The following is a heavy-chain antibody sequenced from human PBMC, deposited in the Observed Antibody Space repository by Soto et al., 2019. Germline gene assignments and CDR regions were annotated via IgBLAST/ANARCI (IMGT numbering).Heavy chain of an antibody. CDR1: GGTFSSYA. D-gene: IGHD3-10*01. CDR3: ARDLSNYYGSGATFGWFDP. J-gene: IGHJ5*02. V-gene: IGHV1-69*13. CDR2: IIPISGTA. Sequence: SVKVSCKASGGTFSSYAISWVRQAPGQGLEWMGGIIPISGTANYAQKFQGRVTITADESTSTAYMELSSLRSEDTAVYYCARDLSNYYGSGATFGWFDPWGQGTLVTVSS.